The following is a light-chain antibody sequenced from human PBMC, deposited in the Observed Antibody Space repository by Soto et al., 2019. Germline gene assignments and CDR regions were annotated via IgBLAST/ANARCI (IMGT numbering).Light chain of an antibody. CDR1: QGISSY. CDR2: AAS. J-gene: IGKJ2*01. V-gene: IGKV1-9*01. CDR3: QQLNSYPLT. Sequence: IPLTQSPSSLSASVGDRVTITCRASQGISSYLAWYQQKPGKAPKLLIYAASTSQSGVPSRFSGSGSGTDFTLTISSLQPEDFATYYCQQLNSYPLTFGQGTKLEIK.